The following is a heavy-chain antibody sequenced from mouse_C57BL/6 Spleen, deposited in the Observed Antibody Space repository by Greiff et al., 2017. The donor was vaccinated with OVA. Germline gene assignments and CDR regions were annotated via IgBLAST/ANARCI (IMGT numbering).Heavy chain of an antibody. V-gene: IGHV14-2*01. CDR2: IDPEDGET. D-gene: IGHD1-1*01. Sequence: EVQLQQSGAELVKPGASVKLSCTASGFNIKDYYMHWVKQRPEQGLEWIGRIDPEDGETKYAPKFQGKATITADTSSNTADLQLSSLTSEDTAVYYCALTTVVYFDDWGQGTTLTVSS. CDR1: GFNIKDYY. J-gene: IGHJ2*01. CDR3: ALTTVVYFDD.